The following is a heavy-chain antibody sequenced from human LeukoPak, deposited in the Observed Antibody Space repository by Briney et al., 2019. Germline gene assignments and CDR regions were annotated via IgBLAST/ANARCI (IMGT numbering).Heavy chain of an antibody. V-gene: IGHV4-59*12. CDR2: IYYSGST. CDR1: GGSISSYS. D-gene: IGHD4-17*01. Sequence: SSETLSLTCTVSGGSISSYSWSWIRQPPGKGLEWIGYIYYSGSTYYNPSLKSRVTISVDTSKNQFSLKLSSVTAADTAVYYCARVTVTGWYFDLWGRGTLVTVSS. CDR3: ARVTVTGWYFDL. J-gene: IGHJ2*01.